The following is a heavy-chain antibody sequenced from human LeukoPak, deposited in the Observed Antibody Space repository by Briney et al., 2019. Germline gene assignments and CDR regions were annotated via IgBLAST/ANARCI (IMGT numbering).Heavy chain of an antibody. CDR1: GFTFSSYA. J-gene: IGHJ6*03. D-gene: IGHD2-15*01. CDR2: ISGSGGST. CDR3: ATLVAATSAPEAHYYMDV. Sequence: GGSLRLPCAASGFTFSSYAMSWVRQAPGKGLECVSAISGSGGSTYYADSVKGRFTISRDNAKNSLYLQMNSLRAEDTAVYYCATLVAATSAPEAHYYMDVWGKGTTVTVSS. V-gene: IGHV3-23*01.